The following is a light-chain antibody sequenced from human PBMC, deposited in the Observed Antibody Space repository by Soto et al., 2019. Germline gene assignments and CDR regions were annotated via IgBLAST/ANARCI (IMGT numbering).Light chain of an antibody. CDR3: QQSFDTPFT. Sequence: DIQMTQSPASLSASVGDRVTITCRASQSISSFLNWYQQKPGKAPKFLIYATSSVQSDVPSRFSGSGSGTDFTLTINSLQPKDFATYFCQQSFDTPFTFGQGTKLEIK. CDR1: QSISSF. CDR2: ATS. J-gene: IGKJ2*01. V-gene: IGKV1-39*01.